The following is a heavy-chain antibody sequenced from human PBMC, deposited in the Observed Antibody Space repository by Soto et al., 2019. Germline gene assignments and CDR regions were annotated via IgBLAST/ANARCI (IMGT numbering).Heavy chain of an antibody. CDR3: AHMDSTSAAFDI. CDR1: GFSLSTTGVG. D-gene: IGHD6-6*01. Sequence: QITLKESGPTLVKPTQTLTLTCTFSGFSLSTTGVGVGWIRQPPGKALEWLALIYWDDDKRYSPSLKSRLTITKDTSKNQVVLTLTNMDPVDAATYYCAHMDSTSAAFDIWGQGTMVTVSS. J-gene: IGHJ3*02. V-gene: IGHV2-5*02. CDR2: IYWDDDK.